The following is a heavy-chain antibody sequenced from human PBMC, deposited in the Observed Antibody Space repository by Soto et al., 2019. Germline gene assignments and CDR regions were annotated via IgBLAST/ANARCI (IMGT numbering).Heavy chain of an antibody. V-gene: IGHV3-48*01. Sequence: EVQLVESGGGLVQPGGSLRLSCAASGFTFSSYSMNWVRQAPGKGLEWVSYISSSSSTIYYADSVKGRFTISRDNAKNSRSLQMNSLRAEDTAVYYCARDYYDSSGYAAPFDYWGQGTLVTVSS. CDR1: GFTFSSYS. D-gene: IGHD3-22*01. CDR3: ARDYYDSSGYAAPFDY. CDR2: ISSSSSTI. J-gene: IGHJ4*02.